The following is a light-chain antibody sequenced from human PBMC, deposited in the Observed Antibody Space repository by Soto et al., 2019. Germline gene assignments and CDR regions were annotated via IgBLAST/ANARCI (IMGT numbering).Light chain of an antibody. J-gene: IGKJ1*01. V-gene: IGKV3-20*01. CDR2: GAS. Sequence: IVLPRSPDTLSVSPAESATLSCRASHSVGSTLAWYQQKPGQAPRLLISGASSRATGIPDRFSGSGSGTDFTLTISRLEPEDFAVYYCQQYASSPAWRFAQGTKVDIK. CDR1: HSVGST. CDR3: QQYASSPAWR.